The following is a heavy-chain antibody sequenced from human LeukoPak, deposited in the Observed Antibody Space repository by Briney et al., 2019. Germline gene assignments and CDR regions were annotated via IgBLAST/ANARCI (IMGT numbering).Heavy chain of an antibody. CDR1: GGTFSSYA. Sequence: SVKVSCKASGGTFSSYAISWVRQAPGQGLEWMGRIIPILGIANYAQKFQGRVTITADKSTSTAYMELSSLRSEDTAVYYCARAAPYCGGDCYSDYWGQGTLVTVSS. J-gene: IGHJ4*02. D-gene: IGHD2-21*02. V-gene: IGHV1-69*04. CDR3: ARAAPYCGGDCYSDY. CDR2: IIPILGIA.